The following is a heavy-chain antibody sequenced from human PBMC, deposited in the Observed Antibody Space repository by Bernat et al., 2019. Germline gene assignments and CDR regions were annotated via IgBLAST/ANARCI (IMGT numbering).Heavy chain of an antibody. CDR1: GESFRGFY. CDR2: VQHSGTS. V-gene: IGHV4-34*01. Sequence: QVQLDQWGAGLLKPSETLSLTCAVYGESFRGFYWTWIRQSPGKGPEWIGEVQHSGTSTYNLSLESRVTISADASTNEFPLKLTSVTAADTAIYYCARRPKGVPPASWGEGTRVTVSS. J-gene: IGHJ5*02. D-gene: IGHD2-15*01. CDR3: ARRPKGVPPAS.